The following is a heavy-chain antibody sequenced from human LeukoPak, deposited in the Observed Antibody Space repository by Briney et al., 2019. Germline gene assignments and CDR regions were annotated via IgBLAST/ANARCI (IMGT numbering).Heavy chain of an antibody. J-gene: IGHJ4*02. CDR1: GFTFSNYT. D-gene: IGHD4-23*01. CDR3: ARDPTDYGGNSDWNY. Sequence: GGSLRLSCAASGFTFSNYTMNWVRQAPGKGLEWVSSISSSSSYIYYADSVKGRFTISRDNAKNSLYLQMNSLRAEDMAVYYCARDPTDYGGNSDWNYWGQGTLVTVSS. CDR2: ISSSSSYI. V-gene: IGHV3-21*01.